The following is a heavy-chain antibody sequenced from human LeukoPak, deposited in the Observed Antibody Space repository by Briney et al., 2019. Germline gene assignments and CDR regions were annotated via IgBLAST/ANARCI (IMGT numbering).Heavy chain of an antibody. V-gene: IGHV1-69*13. Sequence: SVKVSCKASGGTFSSYAISWVRQAPGQGHEWMGGIIPIFGTANYAQKFQGRVTITADESTSTAYMELSSLRSEDTAVYYCARGRGLGVVSPYFDYWGQGTLVTVSS. D-gene: IGHD3-3*01. CDR2: IIPIFGTA. J-gene: IGHJ4*02. CDR3: ARGRGLGVVSPYFDY. CDR1: GGTFSSYA.